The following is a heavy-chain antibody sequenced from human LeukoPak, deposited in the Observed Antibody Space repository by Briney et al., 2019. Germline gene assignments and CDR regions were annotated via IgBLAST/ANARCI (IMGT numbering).Heavy chain of an antibody. D-gene: IGHD1-26*01. CDR2: IYPGDSDT. Sequence: ESLKISCKGSGYSFTSYWIGWVRQMPGKGLEWMGIIYPGDSDTRYSPSFQGQVTISADKSISTAYLQWSSLKASDTAMYYCARLGVVGATRAYFDYWGQGTLVTVSS. CDR1: GYSFTSYW. J-gene: IGHJ4*02. CDR3: ARLGVVGATRAYFDY. V-gene: IGHV5-51*01.